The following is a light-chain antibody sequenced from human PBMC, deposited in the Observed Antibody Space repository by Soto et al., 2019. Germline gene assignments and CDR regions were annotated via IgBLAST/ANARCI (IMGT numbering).Light chain of an antibody. Sequence: QSALTQPPSASGSPGQSVTISCTGTSSDIGGYNSVSWYQQHPGKAPRLMIYEVNKRPSGVPDRFSGSKSGYTASLTVSGLQTEDEAFYYCCSYGGSYTSIFGGGTKLTVL. CDR1: SSDIGGYNS. CDR2: EVN. J-gene: IGLJ2*01. V-gene: IGLV2-8*01. CDR3: CSYGGSYTSI.